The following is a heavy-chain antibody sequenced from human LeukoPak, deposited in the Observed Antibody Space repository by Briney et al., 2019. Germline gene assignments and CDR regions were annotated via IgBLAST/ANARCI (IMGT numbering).Heavy chain of an antibody. Sequence: SETLSLTCAVYGXSFSGYYWSWIRQPPGKGLEWIGEINHSGSTNYNPSLKSRVTISVDTSKNQFSLKLSSVTAADTAVYYCARATTIVDYWGQGTLVTVSS. CDR2: INHSGST. CDR1: GXSFSGYY. V-gene: IGHV4-34*01. D-gene: IGHD5-24*01. CDR3: ARATTIVDY. J-gene: IGHJ4*02.